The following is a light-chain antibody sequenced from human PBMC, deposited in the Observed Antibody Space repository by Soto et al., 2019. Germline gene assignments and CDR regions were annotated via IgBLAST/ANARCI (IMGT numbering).Light chain of an antibody. CDR3: QQYYTTLT. CDR2: WAS. Sequence: DIVMTQSPDSLAVSLGERATINCKSSQSILYSSDNKNYLAWYQQKPGQPPKLRIYWASTRDSGVPDRFSGSGSGADFTLTISSLQAEDVAVYYCQQYYTTLTFGGGTNVEIK. CDR1: QSILYSSDNKNY. V-gene: IGKV4-1*01. J-gene: IGKJ4*01.